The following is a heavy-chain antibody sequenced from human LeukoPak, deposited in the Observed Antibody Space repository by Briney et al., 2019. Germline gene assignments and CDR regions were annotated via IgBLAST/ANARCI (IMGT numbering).Heavy chain of an antibody. V-gene: IGHV3-15*01. CDR2: IKGKTDGGIA. Sequence: GGSLRLSCAVSGFTFRDAWMGWVRQAPGKWLEWVGRIKGKTDGGIAEYAAPTKGRFTISRDESKDTVYLHLTGLKIEDTGVYYCATDEGSGTTGFDFWGQGTLVTVSS. CDR1: GFTFRDAW. J-gene: IGHJ4*02. D-gene: IGHD1-1*01. CDR3: ATDEGSGTTGFDF.